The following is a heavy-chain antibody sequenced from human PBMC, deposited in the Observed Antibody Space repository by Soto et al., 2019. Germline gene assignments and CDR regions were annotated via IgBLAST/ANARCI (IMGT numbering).Heavy chain of an antibody. J-gene: IGHJ4*02. D-gene: IGHD6-6*01. V-gene: IGHV3-64D*08. CDR1: GFTFSSYA. CDR2: ISSNGGST. Sequence: GGSLRLSCSSSGFTFSSYAMHLVRQAPGKGLEYVSAISSNGGSTYYADSVKGRFTISRDNSKNTLYLQMSSLRAEDTAVYYCVKDQEGAHSSSTGDYWGQGTLVTVSS. CDR3: VKDQEGAHSSSTGDY.